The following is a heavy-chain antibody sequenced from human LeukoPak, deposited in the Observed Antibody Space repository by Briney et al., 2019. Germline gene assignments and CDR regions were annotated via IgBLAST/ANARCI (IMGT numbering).Heavy chain of an antibody. CDR1: GYTFTSYG. Sequence: GASVKVSCKASGYTFTSYGISWVRQAPGQGLEWMGWISAYNGNTNYAQKLQGRVTITTDTSTSTAYMELRSLRSDDTAVYYCARYLSVPAAASLRYFDYWGQGTLVTVSS. D-gene: IGHD2-2*01. CDR3: ARYLSVPAAASLRYFDY. V-gene: IGHV1-18*01. CDR2: ISAYNGNT. J-gene: IGHJ4*02.